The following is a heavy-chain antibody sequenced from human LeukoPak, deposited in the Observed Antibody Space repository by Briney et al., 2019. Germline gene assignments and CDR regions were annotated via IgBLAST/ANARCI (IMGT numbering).Heavy chain of an antibody. CDR1: GGSISSYD. V-gene: IGHV4-59*08. CDR3: ARHSRGYGSFDY. D-gene: IGHD5-12*01. J-gene: IGHJ4*02. Sequence: KPSETLSLTCTVSGGSISSYDWSLIRQPPGKGLEWIGYFYYTGSTKYNPSLKSRVTISVDTSKNQISLDLSSVTAADTAVYYCARHSRGYGSFDYWGQGTLVTVSS. CDR2: FYYTGST.